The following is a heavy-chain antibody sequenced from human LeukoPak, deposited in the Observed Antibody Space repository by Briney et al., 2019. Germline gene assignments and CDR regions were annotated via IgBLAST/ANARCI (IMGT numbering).Heavy chain of an antibody. CDR3: ARGLKHWLTDAYFYYGMDV. J-gene: IGHJ6*02. CDR2: INPNSGGT. V-gene: IGHV1-2*02. D-gene: IGHD6-19*01. CDR1: GYTFTGYY. Sequence: ASVKVSCKASGYTFTGYYMHWVRQAPGQGLEWMGWINPNSGGTNYAQKFQGRVTMTRDTSISTAYMELSRLRSEDTAVYYCARGLKHWLTDAYFYYGMDVWGQGTTVTVFS.